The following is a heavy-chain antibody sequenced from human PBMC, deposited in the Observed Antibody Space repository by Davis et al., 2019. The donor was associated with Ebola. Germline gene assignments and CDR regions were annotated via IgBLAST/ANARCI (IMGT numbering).Heavy chain of an antibody. J-gene: IGHJ3*02. V-gene: IGHV3-23*01. CDR1: GFIFSSYV. CDR3: AKDTSSIWFDI. Sequence: GESLKISCAASGFIFSSYVMSWVRQAPEKGLEWVSTLGTGGDTYYADSVKGRFTISRDNSKNTLYLQMNGLRVEDTAIYYCAKDTSSIWFDIWGQGTMVTVSS. D-gene: IGHD6-13*01. CDR2: LGTGGDT.